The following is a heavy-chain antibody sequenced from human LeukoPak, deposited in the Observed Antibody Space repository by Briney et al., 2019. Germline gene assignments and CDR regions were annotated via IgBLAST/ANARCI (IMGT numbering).Heavy chain of an antibody. V-gene: IGHV3-74*01. D-gene: IGHD6-6*01. CDR1: EFTFSAHW. CDR3: VRDRPHNCFDP. Sequence: GGSLRLPCAASEFTFSAHWIHWVRQAPGKGLVYIAYIDNDGTNTNYADSVKGRFTISGDNAKNTLYLQMNSLRVEDTAVYYCVRDRPHNCFDPWGQGTLVTVSS. CDR2: IDNDGTNT. J-gene: IGHJ5*02.